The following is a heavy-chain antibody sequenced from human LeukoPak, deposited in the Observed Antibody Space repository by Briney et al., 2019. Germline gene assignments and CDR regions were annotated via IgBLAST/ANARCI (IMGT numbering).Heavy chain of an antibody. Sequence: ASVKVSCKASGYSFIGYFIHWVRQAPARGLEWMRWIDSNSGETHYAQNFQGRFTMTKDTSIKTAYMELSSLRSDDTAIYYCARFWHCGFSTCWAVNGFDYWGQGTEVTVSP. CDR3: ARFWHCGFSTCWAVNGFDY. CDR1: GYSFIGYF. V-gene: IGHV1-2*02. CDR2: IDSNSGET. J-gene: IGHJ3*01. D-gene: IGHD2-21*01.